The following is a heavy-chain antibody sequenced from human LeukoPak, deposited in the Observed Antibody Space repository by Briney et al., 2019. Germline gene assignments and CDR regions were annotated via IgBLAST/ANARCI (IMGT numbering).Heavy chain of an antibody. CDR1: GFTFSYYA. D-gene: IGHD4-17*01. V-gene: IGHV3-23*01. CDR2: ISGSGGST. Sequence: GGSLRLSCAASGFTFSYYAVSWIRQAPGKGLDWVSVISGSGGSTYYADSVKGRFTISRDNSKNTLYLQMNSLRAEDTAVYYCAKGQSISATVTFFDSWGQGTLVTVSS. CDR3: AKGQSISATVTFFDS. J-gene: IGHJ4*02.